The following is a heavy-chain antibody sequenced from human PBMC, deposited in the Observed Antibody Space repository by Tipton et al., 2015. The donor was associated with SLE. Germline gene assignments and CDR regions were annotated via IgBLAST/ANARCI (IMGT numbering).Heavy chain of an antibody. Sequence: GSLRLSCAASGFTFSSYSINWVRQAPGKGLEWVSSISSSSSYIYYADSVKGRFTISRDNAKNSLYLQMNSLRAEDTAVYYCASGMVQLPRSFDYWGQGTLVTVSS. CDR3: ASGMVQLPRSFDY. V-gene: IGHV3-21*01. D-gene: IGHD2-2*01. J-gene: IGHJ4*02. CDR1: GFTFSSYS. CDR2: ISSSSSYI.